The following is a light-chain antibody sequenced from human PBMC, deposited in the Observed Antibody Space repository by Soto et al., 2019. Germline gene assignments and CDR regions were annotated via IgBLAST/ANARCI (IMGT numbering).Light chain of an antibody. Sequence: DIQMTQSPSTLSASVGDTVTVTWRASQSVSGWLAWYQQNPGEAPKLLIYDASALPRGVPSRFSGSGSGTKFTLTIASLQPDDLATYYCQQYETFSGTFGPGTKVDIK. J-gene: IGKJ1*01. CDR2: DAS. CDR1: QSVSGW. CDR3: QQYETFSGT. V-gene: IGKV1-5*01.